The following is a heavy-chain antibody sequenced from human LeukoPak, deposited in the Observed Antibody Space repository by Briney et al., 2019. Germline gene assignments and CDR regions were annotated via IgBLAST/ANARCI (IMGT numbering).Heavy chain of an antibody. V-gene: IGHV4-39*01. CDR1: GGSITSSSYY. CDR3: ARSARIAARPQNFDY. J-gene: IGHJ4*02. Sequence: MASETLSLTCTVSGGSITSSSYYWGWIRQPPGKGLEWIGNIYNGESTYYNPSLKSRLTISVDTSKHQFSLKLRSVTAADTAVYFCARSARIAARPQNFDYWGQGTLVPVSS. D-gene: IGHD6-6*01. CDR2: IYNGEST.